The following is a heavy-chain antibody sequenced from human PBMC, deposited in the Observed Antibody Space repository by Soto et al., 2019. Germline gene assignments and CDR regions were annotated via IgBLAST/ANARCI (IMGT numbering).Heavy chain of an antibody. CDR3: ARPASRGWYLDY. V-gene: IGHV3-74*01. J-gene: IGHJ4*02. D-gene: IGHD6-19*01. CDR2: INSDGSST. Sequence: HPGGSLRLSCAASGFTFSSYWMHWVRQAPGKGLVWVSRINSDGSSTSYADSVKGRFTISRDNAKNTPYLQMNSLRAEDTAVYYCARPASRGWYLDYWGPGTLLTVSS. CDR1: GFTFSSYW.